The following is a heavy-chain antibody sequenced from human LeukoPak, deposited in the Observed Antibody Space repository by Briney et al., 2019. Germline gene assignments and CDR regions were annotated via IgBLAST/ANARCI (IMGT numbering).Heavy chain of an antibody. CDR3: AKAWNFWSGYLDY. CDR2: ISGSGGST. J-gene: IGHJ4*02. Sequence: QPGGSLRLSCAASGFTFSSYAVSWARQAPGKGLEWVSAISGSGGSTYYADSVKGRFTISRDNSKNTLYLQMNSLRAEDTAVYYCAKAWNFWSGYLDYWGQGTLVTVSS. CDR1: GFTFSSYA. D-gene: IGHD3-3*01. V-gene: IGHV3-23*01.